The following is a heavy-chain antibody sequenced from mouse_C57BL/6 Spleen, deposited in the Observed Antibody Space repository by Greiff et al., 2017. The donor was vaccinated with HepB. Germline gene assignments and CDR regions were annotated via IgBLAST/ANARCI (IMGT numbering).Heavy chain of an antibody. D-gene: IGHD2-5*01. CDR3: ARDGSPYYSNYAWFAY. V-gene: IGHV3-6*01. Sequence: EVQLQQSGPGLVKPSQSLSLTCSVTGYSITSGYYWNWIRQFPGNKLEWMGYISYDGSNNYNPSLKNRISITRDTSKNQFFLKLNSVTTEDTATYYCARDGSPYYSNYAWFAYWGQGTLVTVSA. CDR2: ISYDGSN. CDR1: GYSITSGYY. J-gene: IGHJ3*01.